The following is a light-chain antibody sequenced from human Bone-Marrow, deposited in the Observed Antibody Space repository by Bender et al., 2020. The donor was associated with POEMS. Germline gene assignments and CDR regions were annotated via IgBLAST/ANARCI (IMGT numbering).Light chain of an antibody. CDR2: NVS. Sequence: QSALTQPASVSGSLGQSITISCTGTVDDVDAFNYVSWYQQHPGRAPKLILYNVSNRPSGVSTRFSGSKSGNTASLTISGLQADDEADYYCNSYTTSNTRVFGGGTKVTVL. CDR1: VDDVDAFNY. J-gene: IGLJ2*01. V-gene: IGLV2-14*03. CDR3: NSYTTSNTRV.